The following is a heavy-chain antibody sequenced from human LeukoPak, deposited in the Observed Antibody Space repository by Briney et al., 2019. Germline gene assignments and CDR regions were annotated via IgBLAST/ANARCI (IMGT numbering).Heavy chain of an antibody. V-gene: IGHV3-21*01. J-gene: IGHJ6*03. CDR3: ARDPYSGNYGSYYFYYRDV. D-gene: IGHD5-12*01. CDR2: ITSSGTYT. CDR1: GFTFSNYN. Sequence: PGGSLRLSCADSGFTFSNYNMNWVRQAPGKAMEWVSSITSSGTYTFYADSVKGRFTLSRDNAKNSLYLQMDSLGPEDTAVYYCARDPYSGNYGSYYFYYRDVWGKGTTVTISS.